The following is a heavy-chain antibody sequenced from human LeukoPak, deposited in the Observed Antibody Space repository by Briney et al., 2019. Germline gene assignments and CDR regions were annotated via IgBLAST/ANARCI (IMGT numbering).Heavy chain of an antibody. CDR2: IYHSGST. V-gene: IGHV4-38-2*01. CDR3: ARGGSSSSSYGVDY. CDR1: GGSFSGYY. D-gene: IGHD6-6*01. J-gene: IGHJ4*02. Sequence: SETLSLTCAVYGGSFSGYYWGWIRQPPGKGLEWIGSIYHSGSTYYNPSLKSRVTISVDTSKNQFSLKLSSVTAADTAVYYCARGGSSSSSYGVDYWGQGTLVTVSS.